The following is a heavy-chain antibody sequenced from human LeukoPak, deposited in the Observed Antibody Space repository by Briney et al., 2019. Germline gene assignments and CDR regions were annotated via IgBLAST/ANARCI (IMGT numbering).Heavy chain of an antibody. J-gene: IGHJ6*02. Sequence: GASVEVSCKVSGYTLTELSMHWVRQAPGKGLEWMGGFDPEDGETIYAQKFQGRVAMTEDTSTDTAYMELSSLRSEDTAVYYCATRKTVVAYYYYYGMDVWGQGTTVTVSS. CDR1: GYTLTELS. D-gene: IGHD2-2*01. CDR3: ATRKTVVAYYYYYGMDV. CDR2: FDPEDGET. V-gene: IGHV1-24*01.